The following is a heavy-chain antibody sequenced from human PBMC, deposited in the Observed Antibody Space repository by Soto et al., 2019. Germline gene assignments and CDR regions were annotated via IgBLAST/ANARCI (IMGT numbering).Heavy chain of an antibody. V-gene: IGHV1-2*04. J-gene: IGHJ6*02. D-gene: IGHD2-2*01. CDR3: ARPREIVVVPAARANYYYGLDV. Sequence: ASVKVSCKASGYTFTGYYMHWVRQAPGQGLEWMGWINPNSGATRYAQKFQGWVTMTRDTSISTAYMELSRLRSDDTAVYYCARPREIVVVPAARANYYYGLDVWGQGTTVTSP. CDR1: GYTFTGYY. CDR2: INPNSGAT.